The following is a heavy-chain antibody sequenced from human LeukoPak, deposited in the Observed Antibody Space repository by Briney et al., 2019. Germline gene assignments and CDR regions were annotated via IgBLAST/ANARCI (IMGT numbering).Heavy chain of an antibody. Sequence: GGSLRLSCAASGFTFSSYAMHWVRQAPGKGLEWVSVIYSGGSTYYADSVKGRFTISRDNSKNTLYLQMNSLRAEDTAVYYCARDRVATMARYYYGMDVWGQGTTVTVSS. CDR3: ARDRVATMARYYYGMDV. J-gene: IGHJ6*02. CDR1: GFTFSSYA. CDR2: IYSGGST. V-gene: IGHV3-66*01. D-gene: IGHD5-12*01.